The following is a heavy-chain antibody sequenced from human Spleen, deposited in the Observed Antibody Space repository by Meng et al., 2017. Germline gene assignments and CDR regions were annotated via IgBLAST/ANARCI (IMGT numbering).Heavy chain of an antibody. J-gene: IGHJ4*02. CDR2: INPKSGDT. Sequence: ASVKVSCKASGYTFTGYYIHWVRRAPGQGLEWMGRINPKSGDTHYAQKSQARVTMTGDTSISTAYMELSGLRSDDTAMYYCARDEDISAAGKLFGDYWGQGTLVTVSS. CDR1: GYTFTGYY. D-gene: IGHD6-25*01. V-gene: IGHV1-2*06. CDR3: ARDEDISAAGKLFGDY.